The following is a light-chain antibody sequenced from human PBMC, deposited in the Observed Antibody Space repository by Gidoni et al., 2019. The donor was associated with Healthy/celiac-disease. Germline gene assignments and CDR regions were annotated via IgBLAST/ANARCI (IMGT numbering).Light chain of an antibody. CDR1: ISNIGNTY. CDR2: DNK. CDR3: GTWDSSLSAYV. J-gene: IGLJ1*01. V-gene: IGLV1-51*01. Sequence: QSVLTQPPSVSPAPGPKVTISCSGSISNIGNTYVSWYQQLPGTAPKLLIYDNKKRPSGIPDRFSGSKSGTSATLGITGLQTGDEADYYCGTWDSSLSAYVFGTGTKVTVL.